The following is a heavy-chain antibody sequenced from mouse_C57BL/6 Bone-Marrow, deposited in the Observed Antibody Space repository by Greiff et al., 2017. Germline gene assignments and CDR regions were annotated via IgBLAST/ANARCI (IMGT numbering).Heavy chain of an antibody. J-gene: IGHJ2*01. CDR1: GFTFTDYY. CDR2: IRNKANGYTT. Sequence: EVKLMESGGGLVQPGGSLSLSCAASGFTFTDYYMSWVRQPPGKALEWLGFIRNKANGYTTEYSASVKGRFTISRDKSPSILYLQMNALRAEDSATYYCARDDYAFDYWGQGTTLTVSS. V-gene: IGHV7-3*01. D-gene: IGHD1-1*01. CDR3: ARDDYAFDY.